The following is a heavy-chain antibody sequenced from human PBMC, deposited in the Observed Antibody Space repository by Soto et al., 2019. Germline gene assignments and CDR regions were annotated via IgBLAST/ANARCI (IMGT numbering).Heavy chain of an antibody. CDR1: GFTVSSIY. D-gene: IGHD3-3*01. Sequence: GGSLRLSSAASGFTVSSIYMSWVRQAPGKGLEWVSVIYSGGSTYYADSVKGRFTISRDNSKNTLYLQMNSLRAEDTAVYYCARGQRYYDFWSGAYFDYWGQGTLVTVSS. V-gene: IGHV3-66*01. CDR3: ARGQRYYDFWSGAYFDY. J-gene: IGHJ4*02. CDR2: IYSGGST.